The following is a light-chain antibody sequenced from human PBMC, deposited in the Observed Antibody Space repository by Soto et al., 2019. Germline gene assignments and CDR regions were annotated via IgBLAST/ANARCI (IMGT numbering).Light chain of an antibody. Sequence: EIVLTQSPATLSFSPGESVTLSCRASQSVASNLAWYQQKPGQAPRLLIYGTSTRATGVPARFSGSGSGTDFTLTISSLQAADFAVYHCQHYNNWPITFGQGTRLEIK. J-gene: IGKJ5*01. V-gene: IGKV3-15*01. CDR3: QHYNNWPIT. CDR2: GTS. CDR1: QSVASN.